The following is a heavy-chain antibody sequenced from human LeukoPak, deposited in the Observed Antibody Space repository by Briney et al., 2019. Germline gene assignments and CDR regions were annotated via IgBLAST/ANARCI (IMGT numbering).Heavy chain of an antibody. J-gene: IGHJ6*04. Sequence: GGSLRLSCAASGFTFSSYAMHWVRQAPGKGLKWVAVISYDGSNKYYADSVKGRFTISRDNPKNKLYLQMNSLRAEDTAVYYCARDQWFGELDYYYGMDVWGKGTTVAVSS. V-gene: IGHV3-30*04. D-gene: IGHD3-10*01. CDR1: GFTFSSYA. CDR2: ISYDGSNK. CDR3: ARDQWFGELDYYYGMDV.